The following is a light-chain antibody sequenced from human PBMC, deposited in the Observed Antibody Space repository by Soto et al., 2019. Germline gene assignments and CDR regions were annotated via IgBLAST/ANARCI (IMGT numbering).Light chain of an antibody. CDR2: DVT. V-gene: IGLV2-14*01. CDR1: SSDVGGYNF. J-gene: IGLJ2*01. Sequence: QSALTQPASVSGSPGQSITIPCTGTSSDVGGYNFVSWYQQYPGKAPKLMIYDVTNRPSGVSNRLSASKSGNTASLTISGLPAEDEANYYCSSYTCSSTLVVFGGGTKLTVL. CDR3: SSYTCSSTLVV.